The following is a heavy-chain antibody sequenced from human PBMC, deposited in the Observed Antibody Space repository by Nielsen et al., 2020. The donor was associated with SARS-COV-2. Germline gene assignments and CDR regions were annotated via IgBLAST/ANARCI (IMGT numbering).Heavy chain of an antibody. CDR3: ARDPVAGPHTEYYFDY. Sequence: GGSLRLSCAASGFTFSSYAMHWVRQAPGKGLEWVAVISYDGSNKYYADPVKGRFTISRDNSKNTLYLQMNSLRAEDTAVYYCARDPVAGPHTEYYFDYWGQGTLVTVSS. J-gene: IGHJ4*02. CDR1: GFTFSSYA. CDR2: ISYDGSNK. V-gene: IGHV3-30-3*01. D-gene: IGHD6-19*01.